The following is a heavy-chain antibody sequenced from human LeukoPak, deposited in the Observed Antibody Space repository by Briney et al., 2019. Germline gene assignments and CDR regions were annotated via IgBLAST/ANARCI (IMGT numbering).Heavy chain of an antibody. CDR2: IYYSGRT. V-gene: IGHV4-39*07. CDR3: ARERIAARTLDY. J-gene: IGHJ4*02. Sequence: SETLSLTCTVSGGSISSSSYYWGWIRQPPGRGLEWIESIYYSGRTYYNPSLKSRVTISVDTSKNQFSLKLSYVTAADAAVYYCARERIAARTLDYWGQGTLVTVSS. CDR1: GGSISSSSYY. D-gene: IGHD6-6*01.